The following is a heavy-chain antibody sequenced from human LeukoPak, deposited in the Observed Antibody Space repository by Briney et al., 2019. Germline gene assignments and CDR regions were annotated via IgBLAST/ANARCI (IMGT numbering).Heavy chain of an antibody. CDR3: ARAGTIVVVVAALPKARHPGMDV. V-gene: IGHV1-46*01. D-gene: IGHD2-15*01. J-gene: IGHJ6*02. CDR1: GYTFTSYY. CDR2: INPSGGST. Sequence: ASVKVSCKASGYTFTSYYMHWARQAPGQGLEWMGIINPSGGSTSYAQKFQGRVTMTRDTSTSTVYMELSSLRSEDTAVYYCARAGTIVVVVAALPKARHPGMDVWGQGTTVTVSS.